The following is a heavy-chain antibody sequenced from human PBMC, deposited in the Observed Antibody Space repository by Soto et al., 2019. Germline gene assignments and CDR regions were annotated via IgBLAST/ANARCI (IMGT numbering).Heavy chain of an antibody. CDR2: IYYSGST. D-gene: IGHD3-22*01. J-gene: IGHJ4*02. CDR3: AREARGDSYDSSGPLDY. Sequence: QVQLQESGPGLVKPSETLSLTCTVSGGSVSSGSYYWSWIRQPPGKGLEWIGYIYYSGSTNYNPSLKSRVSISVDTSKNQFSLKLGSVTAADTAVYYCAREARGDSYDSSGPLDYWGQGTLVTVSS. CDR1: GGSVSSGSYY. V-gene: IGHV4-61*01.